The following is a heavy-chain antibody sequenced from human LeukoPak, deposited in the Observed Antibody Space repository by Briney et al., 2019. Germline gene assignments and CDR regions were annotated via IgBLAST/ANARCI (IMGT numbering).Heavy chain of an antibody. Sequence: PGGSLRLSCAASGFTFSSYGMSWVRQAPGKGLEWVSAISGSGGSTYYADSVKGRFTISRDNAKNSLYLQMNSLRAEDTAVYYCAMGVGQWLPYFDDWGQGTLVTVSS. D-gene: IGHD6-19*01. V-gene: IGHV3-23*01. CDR1: GFTFSSYG. J-gene: IGHJ4*02. CDR3: AMGVGQWLPYFDD. CDR2: ISGSGGST.